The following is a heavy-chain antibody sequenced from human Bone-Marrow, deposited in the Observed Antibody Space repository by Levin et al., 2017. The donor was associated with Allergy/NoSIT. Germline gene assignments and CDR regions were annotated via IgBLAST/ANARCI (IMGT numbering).Heavy chain of an antibody. J-gene: IGHJ5*02. CDR2: ITWDSGSM. D-gene: IGHD1-1*01. CDR1: GFTFGYYA. V-gene: IGHV3-9*01. CDR3: AKDKSRALDFRFDP. Sequence: GGSLRLSCTASGFTFGYYAMHWVRQAPGKGLEWVSGITWDSGSMGYAESVKGRFTISRDNAKNSLYLQMNSLRAEDTAFYYCAKDKSRALDFRFDPWGQGTLVTVSS.